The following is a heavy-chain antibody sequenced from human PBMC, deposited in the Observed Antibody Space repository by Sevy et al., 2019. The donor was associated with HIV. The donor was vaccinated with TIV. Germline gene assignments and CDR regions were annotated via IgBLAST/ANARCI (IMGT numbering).Heavy chain of an antibody. CDR2: INGDGSST. D-gene: IGHD3-22*01. J-gene: IGHJ6*02. CDR1: GFTFSSYW. CDR3: AKRGGHDTSGYVSYYYYGMDV. V-gene: IGHV3-74*01. Sequence: GGSLRLSCAASGFTFSSYWMHWVRQAPGKGLVWVSRINGDGSSTTYADSVKGRFTISRDNAKNTLYLQMNSLRVEDTAVYYCAKRGGHDTSGYVSYYYYGMDVWGQGTTVTVSS.